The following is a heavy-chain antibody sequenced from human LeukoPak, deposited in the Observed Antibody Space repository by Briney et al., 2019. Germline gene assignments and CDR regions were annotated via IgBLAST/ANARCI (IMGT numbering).Heavy chain of an antibody. D-gene: IGHD3-9*01. V-gene: IGHV3-21*01. J-gene: IGHJ4*02. CDR1: GFTFSSYS. CDR2: ISGSTNYI. Sequence: GGSLRLSCSASGFTFSSYSMNWVRQAPGKGLEWVSSISGSTNYIYYADSVKGRFTISRDNAKNSLYLQMNSLRAEDTAVYHCARDRRGYYDILTGYYVDYWGQGTLVTVSS. CDR3: ARDRRGYYDILTGYYVDY.